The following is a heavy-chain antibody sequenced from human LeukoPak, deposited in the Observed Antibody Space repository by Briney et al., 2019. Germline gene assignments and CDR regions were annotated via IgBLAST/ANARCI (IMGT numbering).Heavy chain of an antibody. CDR2: INPNSGGT. J-gene: IGHJ3*02. D-gene: IGHD3-16*02. V-gene: IGHV1-2*02. CDR1: GYTFTGYY. Sequence: ASVKVSCKASGYTFTGYYMHWVRQAPGQGLEWMGWINPNSGGTNYAQKFQGRVTMTRDTSISTAYMELSRLRSDDTAVYYCARDWLITFGGVIAPDAFDIWGQGTMVTVSS. CDR3: ARDWLITFGGVIAPDAFDI.